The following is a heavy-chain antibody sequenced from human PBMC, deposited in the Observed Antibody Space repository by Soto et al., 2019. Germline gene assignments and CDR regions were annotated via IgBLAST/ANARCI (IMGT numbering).Heavy chain of an antibody. CDR1: GNTFANYG. J-gene: IGHJ4*02. Sequence: ASVKVSCKTSGNTFANYGINWGRQAPGQGLEWMGWISAYNGNTNFAQKLQGRVSLTTDTSSTTAYMELRSLTSDDTAVYYCARDLVPGYTGFSDYWGQGTLVTVSS. V-gene: IGHV1-18*01. CDR3: ARDLVPGYTGFSDY. D-gene: IGHD5-12*01. CDR2: ISAYNGNT.